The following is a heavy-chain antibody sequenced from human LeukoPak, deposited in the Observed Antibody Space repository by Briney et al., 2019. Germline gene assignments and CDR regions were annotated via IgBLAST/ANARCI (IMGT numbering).Heavy chain of an antibody. CDR2: INAGNGNT. CDR3: ARVQGKGYFDY. J-gene: IGHJ4*02. Sequence: ASVKVSCKASGYTFTSYAMHWVRQAPGQRLEWMGWINAGNGNTKYSQKFQGRVTITRDTSASTAHMELSSLRSEDTAVYYCARVQGKGYFDYWGQGTLVTVSS. D-gene: IGHD3-10*01. CDR1: GYTFTSYA. V-gene: IGHV1-3*01.